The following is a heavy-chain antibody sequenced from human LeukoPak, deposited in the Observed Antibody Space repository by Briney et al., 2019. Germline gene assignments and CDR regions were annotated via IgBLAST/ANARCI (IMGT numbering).Heavy chain of an antibody. J-gene: IGHJ4*02. CDR3: TIEGDTSGWYRD. CDR2: INPNTGDT. Sequence: ASVKVSCKASGYTFTGYYMHWVRQAPGQGPEWMGWINPNTGDTKYAQKFQGRVTMTRDTSLNTAYMELNKLTSDDTAVYYCTIEGDTSGWYRDWGQGTLVTVSS. CDR1: GYTFTGYY. V-gene: IGHV1-2*02. D-gene: IGHD6-19*01.